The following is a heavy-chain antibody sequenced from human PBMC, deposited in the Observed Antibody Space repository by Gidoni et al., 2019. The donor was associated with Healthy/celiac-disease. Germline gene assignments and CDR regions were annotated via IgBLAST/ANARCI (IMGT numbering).Heavy chain of an antibody. Sequence: EVQLLESGGGLVQPGGSLRLSCAAAGFTFSSYAMSWARQAPGKGLEWVSASSVSGGSTYYADSVKGRFTISRDKSKNTLDLQMNSLRAEDTAVYYCAKGYGSGKDAFDIWGQGTMVTVSS. CDR1: GFTFSSYA. J-gene: IGHJ3*02. V-gene: IGHV3-23*01. CDR3: AKGYGSGKDAFDI. D-gene: IGHD3-10*01. CDR2: SSVSGGST.